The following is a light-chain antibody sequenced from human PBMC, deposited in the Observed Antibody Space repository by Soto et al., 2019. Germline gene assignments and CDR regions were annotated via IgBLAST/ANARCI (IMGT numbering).Light chain of an antibody. CDR3: QNYYSYPRT. Sequence: AIRMTQSPSSFSASTGDRVTITCRASQGISSYLAWYQQKPGKAPKLLIYAASTLQSGVPSRFSGSGSGTDFNLPISCLQFENFATYYCQNYYSYPRTFGQGTKGEIK. CDR2: AAS. CDR1: QGISSY. J-gene: IGKJ1*01. V-gene: IGKV1-8*01.